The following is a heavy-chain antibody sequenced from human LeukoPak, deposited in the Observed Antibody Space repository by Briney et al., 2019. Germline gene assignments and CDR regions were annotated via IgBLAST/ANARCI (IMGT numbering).Heavy chain of an antibody. D-gene: IGHD1-26*01. Sequence: PSQTLSLTCTVSGGSLSSGSYYWSWIRQPAGKGLEWIGRIYTSGSTNYNPSLKSRVTISVDTSKNQFSLKLSSVTAADTAVYYCARDIVGATNNLFDPWGQGTLVTVSS. J-gene: IGHJ5*02. CDR1: GGSLSSGSYY. V-gene: IGHV4-61*02. CDR3: ARDIVGATNNLFDP. CDR2: IYTSGST.